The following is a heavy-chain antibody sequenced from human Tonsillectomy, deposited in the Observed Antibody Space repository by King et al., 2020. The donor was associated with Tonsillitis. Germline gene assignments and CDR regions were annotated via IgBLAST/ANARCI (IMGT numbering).Heavy chain of an antibody. CDR1: GLTFSDYY. Sequence: VQLVESGGGLGKPGGSLRLSCAASGLTFSDYYMSWIRQAPGKGLEWVSYISSRSTYTNYADSVKGRFTISRDNAKNSVYLQMNSLRADDTAVYYCATSGGYCSSTSCYLGAFDIWGQGTMVTVSS. CDR2: ISSRSTYT. CDR3: ATSGGYCSSTSCYLGAFDI. V-gene: IGHV3-11*05. J-gene: IGHJ3*02. D-gene: IGHD2-2*01.